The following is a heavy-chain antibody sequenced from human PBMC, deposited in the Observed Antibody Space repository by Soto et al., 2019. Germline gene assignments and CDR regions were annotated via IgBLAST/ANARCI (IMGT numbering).Heavy chain of an antibody. D-gene: IGHD3-10*01. CDR2: IYYSGST. CDR3: ASYYGSGSYHGWFDP. V-gene: IGHV4-59*08. Sequence: SDTLSLTCTVSGGSISSYYWSWIRQPPGKGLEWIGYIYYSGSTNYNPSLKSRVTISVNTSKNQFSLKLSSVTAADTAVYYCASYYGSGSYHGWFDPWGQGTLVTVSS. J-gene: IGHJ5*02. CDR1: GGSISSYY.